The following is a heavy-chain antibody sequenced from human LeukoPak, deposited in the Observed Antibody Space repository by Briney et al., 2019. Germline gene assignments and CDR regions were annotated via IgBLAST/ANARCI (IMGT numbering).Heavy chain of an antibody. CDR1: GYSFTSYW. CDR2: IYPGDSDT. V-gene: IGHV5-51*01. Sequence: GESLKISCKGSGYSFTSYWIGWVRQMPGKGLEWMGIIYPGDSDTRYSPSFQGQVTISADKSISTAYLQWSSLKASDTAMYYCARHKATIFGVVIEGAYWGQGTLVTVSS. J-gene: IGHJ4*02. D-gene: IGHD3-3*01. CDR3: ARHKATIFGVVIEGAY.